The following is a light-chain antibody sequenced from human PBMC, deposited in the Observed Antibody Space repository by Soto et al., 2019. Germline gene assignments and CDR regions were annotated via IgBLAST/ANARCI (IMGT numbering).Light chain of an antibody. CDR1: SNDVGGYDY. J-gene: IGLJ1*01. CDR3: SSYTSRSTL. V-gene: IGLV2-14*01. CDR2: EVS. Sequence: QSALTQPASVSGSPGQSITISCTGTSNDVGGYDYVSWYQQEPGKAPKVIIYEVSNRPSGVSDHFSGSKSGNMASLTISGLQAADEADYYCSSYTSRSTLFGTGTKVTVL.